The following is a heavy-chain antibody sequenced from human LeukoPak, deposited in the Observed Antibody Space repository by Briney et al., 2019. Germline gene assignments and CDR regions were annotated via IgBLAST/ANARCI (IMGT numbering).Heavy chain of an antibody. V-gene: IGHV4-4*07. D-gene: IGHD2-21*01. J-gene: IGHJ6*03. CDR1: GGSISSYY. CDR3: ARDNAYLAEDYYYYMDV. Sequence: KPSETLSLTCTVSGGSISSYYWSWIRQPAGKALEWIGRIYTSGSTNYNPSLKSRVTMSVDTSKNQFSLKLSSVTAADTAVYYCARDNAYLAEDYYYYMDVWGKGTTVTVSS. CDR2: IYTSGST.